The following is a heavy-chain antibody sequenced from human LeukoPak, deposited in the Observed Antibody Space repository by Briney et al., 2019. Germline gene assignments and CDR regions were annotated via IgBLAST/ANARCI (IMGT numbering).Heavy chain of an antibody. CDR1: GYTFTNYW. J-gene: IGHJ3*02. V-gene: IGHV5-10-1*01. D-gene: IGHD1-26*01. Sequence: GESLKIYCKGSGYTFTNYWITWVRQMPGKGLEWMGKIDPSDSYTNYSPSFQGHVTISADKSISTAYLQWSSLKASDIAMYYCAREGRSYGAFDICGQGTMVTVSS. CDR2: IDPSDSYT. CDR3: AREGRSYGAFDI.